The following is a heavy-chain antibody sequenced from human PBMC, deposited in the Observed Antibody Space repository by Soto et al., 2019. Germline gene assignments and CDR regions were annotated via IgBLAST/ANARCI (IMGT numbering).Heavy chain of an antibody. CDR3: ARKTILYGMDV. D-gene: IGHD1-1*01. Sequence: SGPTLVNPTQTLTLTWTFSGFSLSTSGMRVSWIRQPPGKALEWLARIDWDDDKFYSTSLKTRLTISKDTSKNQVVLTMTNMDPVDTATYYCARKTILYGMDVWGQGTTVTVSS. CDR2: IDWDDDK. CDR1: GFSLSTSGMR. J-gene: IGHJ6*02. V-gene: IGHV2-70*04.